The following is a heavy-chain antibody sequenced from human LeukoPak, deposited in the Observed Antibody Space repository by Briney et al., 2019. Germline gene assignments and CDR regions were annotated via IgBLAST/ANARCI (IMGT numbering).Heavy chain of an antibody. CDR3: ARDREVAATRGTDAFDI. J-gene: IGHJ3*02. CDR1: GGSISSYY. CDR2: IYYSGST. Sequence: SETLSLTCTVSGGSISSYYWSWIRQPPGKGLEWIGYIYYSGSTNYNPSLKSRVTISVDTSKNQFSLKLSSVTAADTAVYYCARDREVAATRGTDAFDIWGQGTMVSVSS. D-gene: IGHD2-15*01. V-gene: IGHV4-59*01.